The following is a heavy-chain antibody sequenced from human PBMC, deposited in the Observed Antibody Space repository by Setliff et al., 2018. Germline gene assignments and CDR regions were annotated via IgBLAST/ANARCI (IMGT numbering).Heavy chain of an antibody. D-gene: IGHD7-27*01. Sequence: GESLKISCTVYGFSFNKYWMYWVRQAPGKGLEWVSRINGDATIAHYADPVKGRFTISRDNARNALYLQMVSLRGEDTGVYFCAALDWGENFYNVDVWGKGTTVTVSS. CDR3: AALDWGENFYNVDV. CDR1: GFSFNKYW. J-gene: IGHJ6*03. CDR2: INGDATIA. V-gene: IGHV3-74*01.